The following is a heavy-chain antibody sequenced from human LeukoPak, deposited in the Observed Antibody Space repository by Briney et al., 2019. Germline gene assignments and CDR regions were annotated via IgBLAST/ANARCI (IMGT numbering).Heavy chain of an antibody. CDR1: GFTFSSYA. J-gene: IGHJ4*02. CDR3: AKDRTIIDFWSGLDY. D-gene: IGHD3-3*01. V-gene: IGHV3-23*01. Sequence: GGSLRLSCAASGFTFSSYAMSWVRQAPGKGLEWVSAISGSGGSTYYADSVKGRFTISRDNSKNTLYLQMNSLRAEGTAVYYCAKDRTIIDFWSGLDYWGQGTLVTVPS. CDR2: ISGSGGST.